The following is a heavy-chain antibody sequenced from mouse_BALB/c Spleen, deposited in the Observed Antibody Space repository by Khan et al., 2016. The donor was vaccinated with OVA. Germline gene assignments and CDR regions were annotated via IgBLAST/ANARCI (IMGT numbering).Heavy chain of an antibody. V-gene: IGHV1S41*01. Sequence: DLVKPGASVKLSCKASGYTFTSYWINWIKQRPGQGLEWIGRIGPGSSNAYYNDMFKDKATLTVDTSSNTAYIQLSSLSSEDSAVYFCAREIYYGRSCYAMDYWGQGTSVTVSA. D-gene: IGHD1-1*01. CDR2: IGPGSSNA. CDR3: AREIYYGRSCYAMDY. CDR1: GYTFTSYW. J-gene: IGHJ4*01.